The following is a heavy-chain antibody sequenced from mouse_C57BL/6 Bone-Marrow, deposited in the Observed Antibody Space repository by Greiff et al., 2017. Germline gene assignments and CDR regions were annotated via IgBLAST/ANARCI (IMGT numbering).Heavy chain of an antibody. V-gene: IGHV5-6*01. CDR2: LSSGGSYT. CDR1: GFTFSSYG. D-gene: IGHD2-4*01. J-gene: IGHJ2*01. Sequence: EVQVVESGGDLVKPGGSLKLSCAASGFTFSSYGMSWVRQTPDKRLEWVATLSSGGSYTYYPDSVKGRFTISRDNAKNTLYLQMSSLKSEDTAMYYCASQGDYELVFDYWGQGTTLTVSS. CDR3: ASQGDYELVFDY.